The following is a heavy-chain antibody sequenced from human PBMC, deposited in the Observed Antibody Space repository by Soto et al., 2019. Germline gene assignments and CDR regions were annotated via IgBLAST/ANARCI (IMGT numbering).Heavy chain of an antibody. V-gene: IGHV4-59*01. Sequence: ETLSLTCTVSGGSISTYYWSWIRQPPGKGLEWIGYIYYSGSTNYNPSLKSRVSISVDTSKNQFSLKLSSVTAADTAVYYCARDRLANWFDPWGQGTLVTVSS. CDR2: IYYSGST. J-gene: IGHJ5*02. CDR1: GGSISTYY. D-gene: IGHD3-9*01. CDR3: ARDRLANWFDP.